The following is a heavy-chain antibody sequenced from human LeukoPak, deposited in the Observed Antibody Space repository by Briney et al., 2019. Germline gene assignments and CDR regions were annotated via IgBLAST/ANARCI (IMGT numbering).Heavy chain of an antibody. CDR1: GGSXSGYY. Sequence: VXGGSXSGYYWSXIRQPPGKGLEWIGEINHSGSTNYNPSLKSRVTISVDTSKNQFSLKLSSVTAADTAVYYCARGGIPAALDYWGQGTLVTVSS. V-gene: IGHV4-34*01. J-gene: IGHJ4*02. CDR2: INHSGST. D-gene: IGHD2-2*01. CDR3: ARGGIPAALDY.